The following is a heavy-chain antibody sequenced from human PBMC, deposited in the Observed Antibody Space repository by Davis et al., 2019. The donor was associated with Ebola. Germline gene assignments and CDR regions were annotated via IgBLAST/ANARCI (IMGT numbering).Heavy chain of an antibody. D-gene: IGHD6-6*01. CDR2: IYYSGST. J-gene: IGHJ6*02. CDR1: GGSISSYY. Sequence: SETLSLTCTVSGGSISSYYWSWIRQPPGKGLEWIGYIYYSGSTNYNPSLKSRVTISVDTSKNQFSLKLRSVTDADTAVYYCAGLEYSSSSVSKYGMDVWGQGTTVTVSS. V-gene: IGHV4-59*01. CDR3: AGLEYSSSSVSKYGMDV.